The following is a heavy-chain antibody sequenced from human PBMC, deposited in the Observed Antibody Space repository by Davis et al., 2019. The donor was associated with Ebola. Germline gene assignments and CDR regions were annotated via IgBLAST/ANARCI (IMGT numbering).Heavy chain of an antibody. CDR2: IYTGGAT. D-gene: IGHD6-6*01. V-gene: IGHV3-66*02. J-gene: IGHJ3*02. CDR1: GFTVGNNY. CDR3: TRDVLGSGSSEVAFDI. Sequence: GGSLRLSCAASGFTVGNNYMHWVRQAPGKGLEWVSSIYTGGATYYGDSVKGRFTISRDNSENTVYLQVNSLTPEDTAVYYCTRDVLGSGSSEVAFDIWGQGTRVTVSS.